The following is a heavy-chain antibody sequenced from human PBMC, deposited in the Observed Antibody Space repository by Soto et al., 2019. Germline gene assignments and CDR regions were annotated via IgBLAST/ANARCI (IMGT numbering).Heavy chain of an antibody. Sequence: GGSLRLSCAASGFTVSSNYMSWVRQAPGKGLEWVSVIYSGGSTYYADSVKGRFTISRDNSKNTLYLQMNSLRAEDTAVYYCAKSRYYYGSGFPYFSYWGQGTLVTVSS. CDR2: IYSGGST. J-gene: IGHJ4*02. CDR1: GFTVSSNY. CDR3: AKSRYYYGSGFPYFSY. D-gene: IGHD3-10*01. V-gene: IGHV3-66*01.